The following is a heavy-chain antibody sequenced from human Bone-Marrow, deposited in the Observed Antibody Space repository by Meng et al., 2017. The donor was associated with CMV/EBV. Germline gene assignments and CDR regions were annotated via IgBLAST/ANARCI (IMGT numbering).Heavy chain of an antibody. CDR2: ISGSGDST. Sequence: GESLKISCAASGFTYSNYWMSWVRQAPGKGLEWVSTISGSGDSTYSADSVKGRFTITSNNSKNTLYLQMNSLRADDAAVYYCAAGPDRHPPHYYAMDVWGQGTTVTVSS. CDR3: AAGPDRHPPHYYAMDV. V-gene: IGHV3-23*01. J-gene: IGHJ6*02. CDR1: GFTYSNYW.